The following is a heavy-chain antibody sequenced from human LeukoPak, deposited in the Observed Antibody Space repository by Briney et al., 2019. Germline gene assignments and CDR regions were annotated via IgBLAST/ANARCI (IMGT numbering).Heavy chain of an antibody. Sequence: ASVKVSCKASGYNFIDYYMHWVRQAPGQGLEWMGIINPSGRSTTYAQKFQGRVSLTRDMSTSTVYMGLSSLKFEDTAVYYCARDTVPMAAAGRGVNYWGQGTLVTVSS. CDR3: ARDTVPMAAAGRGVNY. CDR1: GYNFIDYY. J-gene: IGHJ4*02. CDR2: INPSGRST. D-gene: IGHD6-13*01. V-gene: IGHV1-46*01.